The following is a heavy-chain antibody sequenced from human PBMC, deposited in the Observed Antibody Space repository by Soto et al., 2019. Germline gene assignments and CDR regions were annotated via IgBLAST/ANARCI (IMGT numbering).Heavy chain of an antibody. D-gene: IGHD2-15*01. CDR2: IYYSGST. Sequence: SETLSLTCTVSGGSISNGGYYWSWIRQHPGKGLEWIGYIYYSGSTYYNPSLKSRVTISVDTSKNQFSLKLSSVTAADTAVYYCASVARMAAFDIWGQGTMVTVSS. J-gene: IGHJ3*02. V-gene: IGHV4-31*03. CDR3: ASVARMAAFDI. CDR1: GGSISNGGYY.